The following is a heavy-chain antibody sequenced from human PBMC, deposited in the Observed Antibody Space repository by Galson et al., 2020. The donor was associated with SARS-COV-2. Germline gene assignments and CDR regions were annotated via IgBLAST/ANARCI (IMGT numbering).Heavy chain of an antibody. CDR3: AKARTYCTISNCYEGILDY. Sequence: GGSLRLSCAASGFILSDYTLNWVRQAPGKAPEWVSVITVRDGRPWYADSVKGRFTISRDISKNTLYLQMNSLRAEDTAVYFCAKARTYCTISNCYEGILDYWGQGTLVTVSA. D-gene: IGHD2-2*01. V-gene: IGHV3-23*01. CDR1: GFILSDYT. J-gene: IGHJ4*02. CDR2: ITVRDGRP.